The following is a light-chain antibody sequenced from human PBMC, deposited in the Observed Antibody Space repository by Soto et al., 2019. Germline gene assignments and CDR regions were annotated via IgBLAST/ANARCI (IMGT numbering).Light chain of an antibody. CDR2: EVS. V-gene: IGLV2-14*01. Sequence: QSALTQPASVSGSPGQSITISCTGTSSDVGAYNYVSWYQQHPGKAPKLMIYEVSNRPSGVSIRFSGSKSGNTASLTISGLQAEDEADYYCGSYTTSSTLVFGGGTKLTVL. CDR3: GSYTTSSTLV. CDR1: SSDVGAYNY. J-gene: IGLJ3*02.